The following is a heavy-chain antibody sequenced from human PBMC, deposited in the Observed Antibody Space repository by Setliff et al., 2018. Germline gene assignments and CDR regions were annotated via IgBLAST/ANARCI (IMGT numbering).Heavy chain of an antibody. CDR2: FDPEDGET. V-gene: IGHV1-24*01. J-gene: IGHJ6*03. CDR3: ATAADFNYYDSSDSGTHYYYYYMDV. D-gene: IGHD3-22*01. CDR1: GYTLTELS. Sequence: ASVKVSCKVSGYTLTELSMHWVRQAPGKGLEWMGGFDPEDGETIYAQKFQGRVTMTEDTSTDTAYMELSSLRSEDTAVYYCATAADFNYYDSSDSGTHYYYYYMDVWGKGTTVTVSS.